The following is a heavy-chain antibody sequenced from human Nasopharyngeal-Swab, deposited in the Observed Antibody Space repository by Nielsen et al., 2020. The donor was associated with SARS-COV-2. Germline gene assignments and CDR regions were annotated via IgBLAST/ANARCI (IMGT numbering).Heavy chain of an antibody. CDR2: ISWNSGSI. V-gene: IGHV3-9*01. CDR3: AKVGDIAVAGTGGFDY. Sequence: SLKISCAASGFTFDDYAMHWVRQAPGKGPEWVSGISWNSGSIGYADSVKGRFTISRDNAKNSLYLQMNSLRAEDTALYYCAKVGDIAVAGTGGFDYWGQGTLVTVSS. CDR1: GFTFDDYA. J-gene: IGHJ4*02. D-gene: IGHD6-19*01.